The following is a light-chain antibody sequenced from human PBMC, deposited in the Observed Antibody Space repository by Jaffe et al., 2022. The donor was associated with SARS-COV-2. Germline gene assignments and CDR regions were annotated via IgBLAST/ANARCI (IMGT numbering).Light chain of an antibody. V-gene: IGKV1-5*03. Sequence: DFQMTQSPSTLSASVGDRVTITCRASQSIDTWLAWYQQKPGKAPKVLIYKASRLESGVPSRFSGSGSGTEFTLTISSLQPDDFATYYCQQYNTSSGTFGQGTSLEIK. CDR3: QQYNTSSGT. CDR2: KAS. CDR1: QSIDTW. J-gene: IGKJ2*01.